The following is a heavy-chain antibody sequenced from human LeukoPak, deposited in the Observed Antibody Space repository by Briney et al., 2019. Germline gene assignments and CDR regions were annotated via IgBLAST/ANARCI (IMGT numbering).Heavy chain of an antibody. D-gene: IGHD2-15*01. CDR1: GFTFSSYE. J-gene: IGHJ4*02. V-gene: IGHV3-48*03. CDR3: ARAPYCIGGSCRFDY. CDR2: ISSSGSTI. Sequence: PGGSLRLSCAASGFTFSSYEMNWVRQAPGKGLEWVSYISSSGSTIYYADSVKGRFTISRDNAKNSLYLQMNSLRAEDTAVYYCARAPYCIGGSCRFDYWGQGTLVTVSS.